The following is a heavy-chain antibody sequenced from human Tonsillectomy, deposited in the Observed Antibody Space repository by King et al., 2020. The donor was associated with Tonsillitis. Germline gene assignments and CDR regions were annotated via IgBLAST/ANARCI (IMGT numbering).Heavy chain of an antibody. CDR2: IWYDGSKK. CDR3: ARWHNYFDS. J-gene: IGHJ4*02. V-gene: IGHV3-33*08. CDR1: GFTFSSFG. D-gene: IGHD2-21*01. Sequence: VQLVESGGGVVQPGRSLRLSCVASGFTFSSFGIHCVRQAPGMGLEWVALIWYDGSKKYYADSVKGRFTISRDNSKNTVYLQMNSLRAEDTAVYYCARWHNYFDSWGQGTLVTVSS.